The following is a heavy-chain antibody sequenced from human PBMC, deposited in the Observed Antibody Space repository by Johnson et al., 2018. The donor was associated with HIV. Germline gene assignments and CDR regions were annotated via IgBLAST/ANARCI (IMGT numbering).Heavy chain of an antibody. CDR3: ARGCGGDCAHQEAFDI. Sequence: VKLVESGGGVVQPGGSLRLSCAASGFSFSSYAMNWVRQAPGKGLEWVSAISGSGDSTYYADSVKGRFPISRDNSKNTLYLQMNNLRAEDTAVYFCARGCGGDCAHQEAFDIWGQGTMVTVSS. CDR1: GFSFSSYA. J-gene: IGHJ3*02. CDR2: ISGSGDST. V-gene: IGHV3-23*04. D-gene: IGHD2-21*02.